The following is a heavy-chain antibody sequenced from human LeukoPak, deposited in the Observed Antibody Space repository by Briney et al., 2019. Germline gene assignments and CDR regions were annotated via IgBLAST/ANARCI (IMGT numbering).Heavy chain of an antibody. CDR3: ARNYYGSGSYGSVDY. D-gene: IGHD3-10*01. Sequence: GGSLRLSCAASGFTFSSYEMNWVRQAPGKGLEWVSYISSSGSTIYYADSVKGRFTISRDNAKNLLYLQMNSLRAEDTAVYYCARNYYGSGSYGSVDYWGQGTLVTVSS. CDR1: GFTFSSYE. V-gene: IGHV3-48*03. J-gene: IGHJ4*02. CDR2: ISSSGSTI.